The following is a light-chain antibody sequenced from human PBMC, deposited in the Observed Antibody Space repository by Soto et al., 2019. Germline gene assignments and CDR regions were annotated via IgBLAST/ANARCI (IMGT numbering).Light chain of an antibody. CDR1: QSVSSNF. Sequence: EIVLMQSPVTLSLSPGERATLSCRASQSVSSNFLAWYQQKPGQAPRLLIYGASNRATGIPDRFSGSGSGTDFTLTISRLEPEDFAVYYCQQYDSSPRTFGQGTKVDIK. J-gene: IGKJ1*01. CDR2: GAS. CDR3: QQYDSSPRT. V-gene: IGKV3-20*01.